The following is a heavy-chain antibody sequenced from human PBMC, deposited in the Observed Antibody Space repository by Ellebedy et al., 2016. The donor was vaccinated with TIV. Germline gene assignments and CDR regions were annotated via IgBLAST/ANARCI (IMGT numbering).Heavy chain of an antibody. CDR1: GGSISSYY. CDR3: ARARESIAARWGWLGYFDL. V-gene: IGHV4-59*13. D-gene: IGHD6-6*01. J-gene: IGHJ2*01. CDR2: IYYSGST. Sequence: ESLKISXTVSGGSISSYYWSWIRQPPGKGLEWIGYIYYSGSTNYNPSLKSRVTISVDTSKNQFSLKLSSVTAADTAVYYCARARESIAARWGWLGYFDLWGRGTLVTVSS.